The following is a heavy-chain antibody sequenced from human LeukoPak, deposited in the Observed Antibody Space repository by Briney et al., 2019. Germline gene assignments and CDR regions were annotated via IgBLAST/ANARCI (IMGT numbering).Heavy chain of an antibody. CDR3: ARLRRNNDNSGYYYYYDY. V-gene: IGHV3-33*01. CDR1: GFTFSSYG. Sequence: PGRSLRLSCAASGFTFSSYGMHWVRQAPGKGLEWVAVIWYDGSNKYYADSVKGRFTISRDNSKNTLYLQMNSLRAEDTAVYYCARLRRNNDNSGYYYYYDYWGQGTLVTVSS. J-gene: IGHJ4*02. CDR2: IWYDGSNK. D-gene: IGHD3-22*01.